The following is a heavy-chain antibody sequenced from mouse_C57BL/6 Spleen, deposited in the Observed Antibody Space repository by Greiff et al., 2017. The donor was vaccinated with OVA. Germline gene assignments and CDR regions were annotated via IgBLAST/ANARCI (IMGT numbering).Heavy chain of an antibody. CDR3: ARRDYCAMDY. V-gene: IGHV1-55*01. Sequence: QVQLQQSGAELVKPGASVKMSCTASGYTFTSYWITWVKQRPGQGLEWIGDIYPGSGSTNYNEKFKSKATLTVDTSSSTAYLQLSSLTSEDSAVYYCARRDYCAMDYWGQGTSVTVSS. J-gene: IGHJ4*01. CDR1: GYTFTSYW. CDR2: IYPGSGST.